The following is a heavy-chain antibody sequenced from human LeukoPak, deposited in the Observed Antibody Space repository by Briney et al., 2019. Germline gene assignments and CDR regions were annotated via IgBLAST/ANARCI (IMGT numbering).Heavy chain of an antibody. CDR2: IYYSGST. V-gene: IGHV4-30-4*08. Sequence: SQTLSLTCTVSGGSISSGDYHWSWIRQPPGKGLEWIGYIYYSGSTYYNPSLKSRVTISVDTSKNQFSLKLSSVTAADTAVYYCASTISTSPGWFDPWGQGTLVTVSS. J-gene: IGHJ5*02. D-gene: IGHD3-3*01. CDR1: GGSISSGDYH. CDR3: ASTISTSPGWFDP.